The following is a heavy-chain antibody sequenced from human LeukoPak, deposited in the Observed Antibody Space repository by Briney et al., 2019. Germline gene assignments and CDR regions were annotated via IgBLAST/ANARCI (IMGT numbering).Heavy chain of an antibody. CDR1: GFTFSTYA. CDR2: ISGSGGTT. Sequence: PGGSLRLSCAASGFTFSTYAVNWVRQAPGKGLEWVSGISGSGGTTSYADSVKGRFTISRDNSKNTLYLQMNSLRAEDTAVYYCARVGGSGSSYYYYGMDVWGQGTTVTVSS. J-gene: IGHJ6*02. V-gene: IGHV3-23*01. D-gene: IGHD1-26*01. CDR3: ARVGGSGSSYYYYGMDV.